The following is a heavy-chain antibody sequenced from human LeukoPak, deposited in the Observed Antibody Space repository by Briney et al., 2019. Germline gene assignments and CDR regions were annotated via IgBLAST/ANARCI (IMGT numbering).Heavy chain of an antibody. D-gene: IGHD3-10*01. CDR2: IYHSGST. J-gene: IGHJ3*02. CDR3: ARPAGYFGSDAFDI. V-gene: IGHV4-38-2*01. Sequence: SETLSLTCAVSGYSITSGYYGGWFGQPPGKGLEWIGSIYHSGSTYYNPSLKSRVTISVDTSKNQFSLKLSSVTAADTAVYYCARPAGYFGSDAFDIWGQGTMVTVSS. CDR1: GYSITSGYY.